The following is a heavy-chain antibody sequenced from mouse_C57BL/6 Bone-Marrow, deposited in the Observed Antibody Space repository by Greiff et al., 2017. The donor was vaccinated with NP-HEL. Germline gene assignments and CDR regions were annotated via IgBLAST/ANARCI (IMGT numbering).Heavy chain of an antibody. J-gene: IGHJ3*01. CDR1: GYTFTEYT. CDR2: FYPGSGSI. V-gene: IGHV1-62-2*01. CDR3: AGHEGDYYGSNPLFAY. Sequence: VQLQQSGAELVKPGASVKLSCKASGYTFTEYTIHWVKQRSGQGLEWIGWFYPGSGSIKYIEKFKDKATLTADKSSSTVYMELSRLTSEDSAVYFCAGHEGDYYGSNPLFAYWGQGTLVTVSA. D-gene: IGHD1-1*01.